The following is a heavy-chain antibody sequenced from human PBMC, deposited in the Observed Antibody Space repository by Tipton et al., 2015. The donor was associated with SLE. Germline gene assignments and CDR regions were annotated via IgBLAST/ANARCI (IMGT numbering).Heavy chain of an antibody. D-gene: IGHD6-6*01. Sequence: LRLSCTVSGGSINSYYWSWIRQPPGKGLEWIGYMHYSGSTNYNPSLKSRVTMAVDSSKNQFSLKLSSVTAADTAVYYCARDRGIAARPSYYYYYMDVWGKGTTVTVSS. CDR3: ARDRGIAARPSYYYYYMDV. V-gene: IGHV4-59*01. J-gene: IGHJ6*03. CDR1: GGSINSYY. CDR2: MHYSGST.